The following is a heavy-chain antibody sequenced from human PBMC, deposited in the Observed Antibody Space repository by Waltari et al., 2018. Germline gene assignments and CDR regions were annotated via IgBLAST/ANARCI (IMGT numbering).Heavy chain of an antibody. V-gene: IGHV3-7*01. CDR3: ARTGYGGNALDY. D-gene: IGHD4-17*01. Sequence: EVQLVESGGGLVQPGGSLRLSCGASGFTFSRYWMNWVRQAPGKGLEWVANRKEDGSQKQYADSVKGRFTISRDNTKNSLYLQMNSLRGEDTALYYCARTGYGGNALDYWGRGTQVTV. CDR2: RKEDGSQK. CDR1: GFTFSRYW. J-gene: IGHJ4*02.